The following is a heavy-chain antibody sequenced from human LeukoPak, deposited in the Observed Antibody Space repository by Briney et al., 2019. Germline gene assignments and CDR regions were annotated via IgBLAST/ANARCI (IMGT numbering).Heavy chain of an antibody. D-gene: IGHD6-6*01. CDR3: ARAEGGYSSSLYYYYMDV. Sequence: SETLSLTCTVSGGSISSYYWSWIRQPPGKGLEWIGYIYYSGSTNYNPSLKSRVTISVDTSKNQFSLNLSSVTAADTAVYYCARAEGGYSSSLYYYYMDVWGKGTTVTVSS. CDR1: GGSISSYY. J-gene: IGHJ6*03. CDR2: IYYSGST. V-gene: IGHV4-59*01.